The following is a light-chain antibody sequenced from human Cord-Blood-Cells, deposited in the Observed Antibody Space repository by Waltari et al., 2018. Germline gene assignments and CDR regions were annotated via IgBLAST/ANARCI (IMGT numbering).Light chain of an antibody. CDR1: QSISSY. Sequence: QIPQSPPPVPASVENRFPTTCRASQSISSYLIWYQQKPGKAPKLLIYAASSLQSGVPSRFSGSGSGTDFTLTISSLQPEDFATDYCQQSYSTPNTFGQGTKLEIK. CDR3: QQSYSTPNT. J-gene: IGKJ2*01. CDR2: AAS. V-gene: IGKV1-39*01.